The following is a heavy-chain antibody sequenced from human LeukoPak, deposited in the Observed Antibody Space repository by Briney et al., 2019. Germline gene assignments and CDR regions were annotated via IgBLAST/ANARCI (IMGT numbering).Heavy chain of an antibody. CDR1: GFTVSSRD. J-gene: IGHJ4*02. CDR2: IFSGGDT. V-gene: IGHV3-66*02. D-gene: IGHD2-2*01. Sequence: GGSLRLSCAASGFTVSSRDMTWVRQAPGKGLEWVSIIFSGGDTYYADSVKGRFTISRDTSSNTLDLRMNSLRVEDTAVYYCARVTRKDQLFFDHWGQGTLVTVSS. CDR3: ARVTRKDQLFFDH.